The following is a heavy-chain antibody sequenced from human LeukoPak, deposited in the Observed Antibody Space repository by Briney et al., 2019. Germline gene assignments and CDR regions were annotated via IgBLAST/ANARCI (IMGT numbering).Heavy chain of an antibody. Sequence: PGGSLRLSCAASGFTFSSYGMHWVRQAPGKGLEWVAVIWHDENNLDYADSVKGRFTISRDNSKNTLYLQMNSLRAEDTAVYYCAKDGGSSSPFYFDYWGQGTLVTVSS. D-gene: IGHD6-6*01. V-gene: IGHV3-33*06. CDR1: GFTFSSYG. CDR3: AKDGGSSSPFYFDY. CDR2: IWHDENNL. J-gene: IGHJ4*02.